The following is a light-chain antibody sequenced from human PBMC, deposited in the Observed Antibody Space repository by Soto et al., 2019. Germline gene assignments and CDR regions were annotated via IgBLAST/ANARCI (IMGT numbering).Light chain of an antibody. CDR2: KGS. CDR3: QQYASYSWT. J-gene: IGKJ1*01. CDR1: QSINTW. V-gene: IGKV1-5*03. Sequence: DIQMTQSPSTLSASMGDRVTISCRASQSINTWLAWYQQKPGTAPKLLIYKGSSLQSGVPARFSGSGSGTEFTLTLGSMKPDDFATYYCQQYASYSWTFGQGTKVEIK.